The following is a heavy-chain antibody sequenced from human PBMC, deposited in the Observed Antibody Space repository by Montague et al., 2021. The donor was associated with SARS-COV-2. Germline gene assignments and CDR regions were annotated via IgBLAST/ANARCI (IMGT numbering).Heavy chain of an antibody. D-gene: IGHD2-15*01. CDR3: TSLARMDY. CDR2: INADGSST. CDR1: GFTFDDYA. Sequence: SLRLSCAASGFTFDDYAMHWVRQAPGKGLVWVAQINADGSSTNYADSVKGRFTISRDNAKNTLYLQMNSLRAEDTAVYYCTSLARMDYWGQGTLLTVSS. V-gene: IGHV3-74*01. J-gene: IGHJ4*02.